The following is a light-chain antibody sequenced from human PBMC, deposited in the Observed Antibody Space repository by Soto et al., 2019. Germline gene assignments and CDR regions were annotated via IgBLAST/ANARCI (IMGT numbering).Light chain of an antibody. J-gene: IGKJ3*01. Sequence: EIVMTQSPATLSVSPGERATLSCRASQSVSINLAWYQQKPGQAPRLLIYGASTRATGIPARFSGSGSGTEFTLIISSLQSEDFAVYYCQQYNNWPPLTFGPGTKVDIK. CDR1: QSVSIN. CDR2: GAS. CDR3: QQYNNWPPLT. V-gene: IGKV3-15*01.